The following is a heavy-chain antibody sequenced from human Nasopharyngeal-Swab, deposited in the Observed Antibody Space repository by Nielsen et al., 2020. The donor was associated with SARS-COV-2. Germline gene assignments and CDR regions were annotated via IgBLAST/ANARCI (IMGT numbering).Heavy chain of an antibody. Sequence: SETLSLTCTVSGGSISHYYWSWIRQRPEKGLEWIGYIYYTGSTNYNPSLKSRVTISVDTSKNQFSLNLSSVTAADTAVYYCARLDWVGKDYGMDVWGQGTTVTVSS. V-gene: IGHV4-59*08. CDR1: GGSISHYY. D-gene: IGHD7-27*01. J-gene: IGHJ6*02. CDR3: ARLDWVGKDYGMDV. CDR2: IYYTGST.